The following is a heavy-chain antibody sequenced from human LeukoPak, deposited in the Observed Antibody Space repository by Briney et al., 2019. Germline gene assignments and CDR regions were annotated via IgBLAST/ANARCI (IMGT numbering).Heavy chain of an antibody. CDR1: GGSISSSSYY. CDR3: ATRKLGNDY. J-gene: IGHJ4*02. V-gene: IGHV4-61*05. CDR2: IYYTET. Sequence: SETLSLTCTVSGGSISSSSYYWGWIRQSPGKGLEWIGYIYYTETSYNPSLKSRVTISADTSKNQFSLKLYSVTAADTAVYYCATRKLGNDYWGQGTLVTVSS. D-gene: IGHD7-27*01.